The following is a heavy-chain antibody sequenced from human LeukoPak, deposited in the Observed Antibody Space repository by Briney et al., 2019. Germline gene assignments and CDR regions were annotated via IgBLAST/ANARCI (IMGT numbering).Heavy chain of an antibody. CDR2: INSDGSST. V-gene: IGHV3-74*01. CDR1: GFTLSSYW. Sequence: GGSLRLSCAASGFTLSSYWMHWARQAPGKGLVWVSHINSDGSSTNYADSVKGRFTISRDNAKNTLYLQMKSLRAEDTAVYYCAKGGGYEAQYYYYYLDVWGKGTTVTISS. J-gene: IGHJ6*03. D-gene: IGHD5-12*01. CDR3: AKGGGYEAQYYYYYLDV.